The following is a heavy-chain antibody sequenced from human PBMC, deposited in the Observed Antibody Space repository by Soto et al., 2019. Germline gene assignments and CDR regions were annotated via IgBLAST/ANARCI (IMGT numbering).Heavy chain of an antibody. J-gene: IGHJ5*02. D-gene: IGHD6-19*01. CDR1: GASISSNF. V-gene: IGHV4-4*07. Sequence: SETLSLTCTVSGASISSNFWTWIRQPAGKGLDWIGRISSSGTTNYNPSLKSRVTLSVDTSKNHFSLNLTSVTAADTAVYYCAREAGPDRWFDPWGQGTLVTGSS. CDR2: ISSSGTT. CDR3: AREAGPDRWFDP.